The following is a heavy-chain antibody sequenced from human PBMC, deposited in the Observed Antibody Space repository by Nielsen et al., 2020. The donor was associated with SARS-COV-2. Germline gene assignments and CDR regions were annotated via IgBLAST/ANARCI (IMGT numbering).Heavy chain of an antibody. CDR1: GYTFSTYG. V-gene: IGHV1-18*01. Sequence: ASVKVSCKASGYTFSTYGITWVRQAPGQGLEWMGWISAYNGNTNYAQKLQGRVTMTTDTSTSTAYMELRSLRSYDTAVYYCARGPYCGGDCYSVSDVWGQGTTVTVSS. CDR3: ARGPYCGGDCYSVSDV. CDR2: ISAYNGNT. J-gene: IGHJ6*02. D-gene: IGHD2-21*02.